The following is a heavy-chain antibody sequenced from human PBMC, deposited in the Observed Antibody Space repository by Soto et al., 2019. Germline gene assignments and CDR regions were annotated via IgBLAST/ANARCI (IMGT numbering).Heavy chain of an antibody. CDR3: ARGQPSIIVVVTSNAFDI. Sequence: SDTLSLTCAAYGGSFSGYYWSWIRQPPGKGLEWIGEINHSGSTNYNPSLKSRVTISVDTSKNQFSLKLSSVTAADTAVYYCARGQPSIIVVVTSNAFDIWGQGTMVTVSS. V-gene: IGHV4-34*01. CDR2: INHSGST. CDR1: GGSFSGYY. J-gene: IGHJ3*02. D-gene: IGHD2-21*02.